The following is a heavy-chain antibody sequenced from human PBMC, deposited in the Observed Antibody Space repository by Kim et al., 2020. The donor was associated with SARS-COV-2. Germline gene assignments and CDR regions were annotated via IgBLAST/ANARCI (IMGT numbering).Heavy chain of an antibody. CDR2: VTGDGFRT. J-gene: IGHJ4*02. CDR3: SRDQRVTAGIFSL. Sequence: GGSLRLSCVASGFTFDDYVMHWVRQVPGKGLEWVALVTGDGFRTHYSDSVKGRFIISRDDNKNSLHLQMNSLRTEDTALYYCSRDQRVTAGIFSLWGQGTLVSVSS. D-gene: IGHD2-2*01. CDR1: GFTFDDYV. V-gene: IGHV3-43*02.